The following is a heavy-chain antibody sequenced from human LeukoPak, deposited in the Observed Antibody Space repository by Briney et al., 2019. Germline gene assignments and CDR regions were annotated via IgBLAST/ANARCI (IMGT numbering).Heavy chain of an antibody. Sequence: GGSLRLSCAASGFTFRSFAMHWVRQAPGKGLEWVAVISYDGSNKYYADSVKGRFTISRDNSKNTLYLQMNSLRAEDTAVYYCANSGAGSGSYLGYWGQGTLVTVSS. CDR1: GFTFRSFA. J-gene: IGHJ4*02. CDR3: ANSGAGSGSYLGY. V-gene: IGHV3-30*04. D-gene: IGHD1-26*01. CDR2: ISYDGSNK.